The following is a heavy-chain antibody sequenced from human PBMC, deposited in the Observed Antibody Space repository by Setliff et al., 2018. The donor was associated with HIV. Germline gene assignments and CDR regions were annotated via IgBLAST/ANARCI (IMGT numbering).Heavy chain of an antibody. V-gene: IGHV2-70*04. CDR3: ARDSGNYAFDY. D-gene: IGHD1-26*01. CDR2: IDWDDDK. J-gene: IGHJ4*02. CDR1: GFSLSTSGMR. Sequence: SGPTLVNPTQTLTLTCTFSGFSLSTSGMRVTWIRQPPGKALEWLARIDWDDDKFYSTSLKTRLTISKDTSKKQVILTVANVDPADTATYYCARDSGNYAFDYWGLGTLVTVSS.